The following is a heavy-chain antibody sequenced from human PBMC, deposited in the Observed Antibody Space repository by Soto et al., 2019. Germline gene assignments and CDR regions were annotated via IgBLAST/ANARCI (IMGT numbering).Heavy chain of an antibody. D-gene: IGHD1-26*01. CDR1: GFIFSNFG. CDR2: IWYDGSNE. J-gene: IGHJ6*02. V-gene: IGHV3-33*01. Sequence: PGGSLRLSCAASGFIFSNFGMHWVRHAPGKGLEWVAVIWYDGSNEHYADSVKGRFTISKDNSKNTLYLQMNSLRAEDTAMYYCARDEIRGVGVSTSGMEVWCQGPTVTVS. CDR3: ARDEIRGVGVSTSGMEV.